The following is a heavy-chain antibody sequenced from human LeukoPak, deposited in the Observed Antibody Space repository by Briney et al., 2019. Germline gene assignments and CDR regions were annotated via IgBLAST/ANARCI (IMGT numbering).Heavy chain of an antibody. Sequence: AGGSLRLSCAVSGFTFSSYDMHWVRQATGKGLEWVSAIGTAGDTNYPGSVKGRFTISRENAKNSLYLQMNSLRAGDTAVYYCARAGGSSGWYALGYWGQGTLVTVSS. CDR2: IGTAGDT. D-gene: IGHD6-19*01. V-gene: IGHV3-13*04. J-gene: IGHJ4*02. CDR1: GFTFSSYD. CDR3: ARAGGSSGWYALGY.